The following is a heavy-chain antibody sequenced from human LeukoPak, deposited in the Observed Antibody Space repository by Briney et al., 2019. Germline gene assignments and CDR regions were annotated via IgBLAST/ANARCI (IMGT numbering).Heavy chain of an antibody. CDR2: IRYDGSNK. J-gene: IGHJ6*03. D-gene: IGHD2-2*01. CDR1: GFTFSSYG. CDR3: AKVGGVVPALYYYYYMDV. Sequence: PGGFLRLSCAASGFTFSSYGMHWVRQAPGKGLEWVAFIRYDGSNKYYADSVKGRFTISRDNSKNTLYLQMNSLRAEDTAVYYCAKVGGVVPALYYYYYMDVWGKGTTVTVSS. V-gene: IGHV3-30*02.